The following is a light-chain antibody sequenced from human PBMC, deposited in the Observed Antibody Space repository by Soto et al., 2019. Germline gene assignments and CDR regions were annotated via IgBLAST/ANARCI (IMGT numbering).Light chain of an antibody. Sequence: QSALTQPASVSGSPGQSITISCTGTSSDVGSYNLVSWYQHLPGTAPKLLIYRNNQRPSGVPDRFSASKSGTSASLAISGLRSEDDADYYCAAWDDSLVVFGGGTKLTVL. CDR2: RNN. V-gene: IGLV1-47*01. J-gene: IGLJ2*01. CDR1: SSDVGSYNL. CDR3: AAWDDSLVV.